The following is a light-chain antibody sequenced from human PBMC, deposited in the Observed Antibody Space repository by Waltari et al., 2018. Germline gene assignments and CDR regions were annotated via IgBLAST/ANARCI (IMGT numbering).Light chain of an antibody. Sequence: EIVMTQSPGTLSMSPGERAALSCRACQSVYSNVAWYQQKPGQAPRLLIYDASTRAAGVPSRISGSGSGTEFTLTISGLQSEDFAVYYCQQYNNWPPWTFGQGTKVEIK. CDR1: QSVYSN. J-gene: IGKJ1*01. CDR2: DAS. CDR3: QQYNNWPPWT. V-gene: IGKV3-15*01.